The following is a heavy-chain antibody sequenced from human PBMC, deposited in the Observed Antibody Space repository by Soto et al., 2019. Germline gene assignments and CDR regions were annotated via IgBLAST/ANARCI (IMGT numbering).Heavy chain of an antibody. V-gene: IGHV3-15*07. CDR3: TTDLEGEYY. CDR2: IKSKTDGGTT. CDR1: GFTFSNAW. Sequence: EVQLVESGGGLVKPGGSLRLSCAASGFTFSNAWMNWVRQAPGKGLEWVGSIKSKTDGGTTDYAAPVKGRFTISRDDSKNTLYLQMNSLKTEDTAVYYCTTDLEGEYYWGQGTLVTVSS. J-gene: IGHJ4*02.